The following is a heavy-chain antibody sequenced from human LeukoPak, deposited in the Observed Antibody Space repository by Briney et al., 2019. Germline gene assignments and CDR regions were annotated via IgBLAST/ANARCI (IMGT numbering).Heavy chain of an antibody. Sequence: PSETLSLTCTVSGGSISSSSYYWGWIRQPPGKGLEWIGSIYYSGSTYYNPSLKSRVTISVDTSKNQFSLKLSSVTAADTAVYYCARVGAVAGKGPHYYYYYMDVWGKGTTVTVSS. CDR3: ARVGAVAGKGPHYYYYYMDV. V-gene: IGHV4-39*07. CDR1: GGSISSSSYY. D-gene: IGHD6-19*01. CDR2: IYYSGST. J-gene: IGHJ6*03.